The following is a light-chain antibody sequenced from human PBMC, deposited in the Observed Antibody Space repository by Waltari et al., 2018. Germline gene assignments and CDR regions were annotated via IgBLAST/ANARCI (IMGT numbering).Light chain of an antibody. CDR1: QSVVYSANNRNY. CDR2: WAS. J-gene: IGKJ3*01. V-gene: IGKV4-1*01. Sequence: DIVMTQSPDSLAVSLGERAIINCKSSQSVVYSANNRNYLAWYQPKPGQPPKLLIFWASTRESGVPDRFSGSGSGTDFTLTISSLQAEDVAVYYCQQYYSPFTFGPGTKVDIK. CDR3: QQYYSPFT.